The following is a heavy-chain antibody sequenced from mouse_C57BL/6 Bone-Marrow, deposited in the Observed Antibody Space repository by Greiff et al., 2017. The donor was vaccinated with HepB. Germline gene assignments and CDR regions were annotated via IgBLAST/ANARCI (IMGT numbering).Heavy chain of an antibody. D-gene: IGHD1-1*01. CDR2: ISSGGDYI. CDR1: GFTFSSYA. CDR3: TRDTTVVFDY. V-gene: IGHV5-9-1*02. Sequence: EVNVVESGEGLVKPGGSLKLSCAASGFTFSSYAMSWVRQTPEKRLEWVAYISSGGDYIYYADTVKGRFTISRDNARNTLYLQMSSLKSKDTAMYYCTRDTTVVFDYWGQGTTLTVSS. J-gene: IGHJ2*01.